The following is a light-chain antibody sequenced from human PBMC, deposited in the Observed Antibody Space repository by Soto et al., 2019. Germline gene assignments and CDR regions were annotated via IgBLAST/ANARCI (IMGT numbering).Light chain of an antibody. J-gene: IGLJ2*01. CDR2: ENN. Sequence: NFMLTQPHSVSESPGKTVTISCTRSSGSIANNYMQWYQQRPGSAPTTVIFENNQRPSGVPDRFSGSTDGSSNSASLTISGLQTEDESADYCQSYDSSFGVVGGGTKLTVL. CDR1: SGSIANNY. CDR3: QSYDSSFGV. V-gene: IGLV6-57*04.